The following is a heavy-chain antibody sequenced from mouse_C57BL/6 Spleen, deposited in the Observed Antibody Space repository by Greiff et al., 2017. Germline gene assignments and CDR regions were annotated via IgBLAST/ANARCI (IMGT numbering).Heavy chain of an antibody. V-gene: IGHV5-17*01. Sequence: EVKLVESGGGLVKPGGSLKLSCAASGFTFSDYGMHWVRQAPEKGLEWVAYISSGSSTIYYADTVKGRFTISRDNAKNTLFLQMTSLRSEDTAMDYCARANWEVGDYFDYWGQGTTLTVSS. CDR1: GFTFSDYG. CDR2: ISSGSSTI. CDR3: ARANWEVGDYFDY. D-gene: IGHD4-1*01. J-gene: IGHJ2*01.